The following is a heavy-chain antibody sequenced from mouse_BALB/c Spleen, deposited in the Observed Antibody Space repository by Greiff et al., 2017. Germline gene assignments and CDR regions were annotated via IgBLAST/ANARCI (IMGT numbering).Heavy chain of an antibody. V-gene: IGHV1-18*01. J-gene: IGHJ2*01. Sequence: VQLQQSGPELVKPGASVKIPCKASGYTFTDYNMDWVKQSHGKSLEWIGDINPNNGGTSYNQKFKGKATLTVDKSSSTAYMELRSLTSEDSAVYYCARLGSSGYVSFDYWGQGTTLTVSS. D-gene: IGHD3-1*01. CDR2: INPNNGGT. CDR3: ARLGSSGYVSFDY. CDR1: GYTFTDYN.